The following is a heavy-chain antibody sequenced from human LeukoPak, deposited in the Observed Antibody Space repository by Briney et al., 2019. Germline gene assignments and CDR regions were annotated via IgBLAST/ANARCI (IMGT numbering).Heavy chain of an antibody. J-gene: IGHJ4*02. CDR1: GVSFNDYY. D-gene: IGHD2-21*02. V-gene: IGHV4-34*01. Sequence: SETLSPTCAVSGVSFNDYYWSWVRQTPGKGLEWIGEINHSGYTNDSPSLKSRVTLSIDTSRKQFSLNLRSVTVADTGIYYCTRMTAGHDYWGQGTLVTVSS. CDR3: TRMTAGHDY. CDR2: INHSGYT.